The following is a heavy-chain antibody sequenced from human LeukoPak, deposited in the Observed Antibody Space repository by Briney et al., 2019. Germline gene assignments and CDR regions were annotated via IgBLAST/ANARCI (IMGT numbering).Heavy chain of an antibody. J-gene: IGHJ4*02. V-gene: IGHV4-59*06. D-gene: IGHD4-17*01. CDR3: ASYYGDYIFDY. Sequence: SETLSLTCTVSGASISSYYWSWIRQPPGKGPEWIGYIYYSGSTYYNPSLKSRVTISVDTSKNQFSLKLSSVTAADTAVYYCASYYGDYIFDYWGQGTLVTVSS. CDR2: IYYSGST. CDR1: GASISSYY.